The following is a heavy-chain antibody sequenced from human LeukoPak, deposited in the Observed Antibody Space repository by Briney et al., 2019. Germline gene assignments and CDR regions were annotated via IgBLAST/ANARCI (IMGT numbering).Heavy chain of an antibody. Sequence: ASVKVSCKASGGTFSSYAISWVRQAPGQGLEWMGGIIPIFGTANYAQKFQGRVTITADESTSTAYMELSSLRSEDTAVYYCARDAGIKAGYFDYWGQGTLVTVSS. CDR3: ARDAGIKAGYFDY. J-gene: IGHJ4*02. D-gene: IGHD3-10*01. CDR1: GGTFSSYA. V-gene: IGHV1-69*13. CDR2: IIPIFGTA.